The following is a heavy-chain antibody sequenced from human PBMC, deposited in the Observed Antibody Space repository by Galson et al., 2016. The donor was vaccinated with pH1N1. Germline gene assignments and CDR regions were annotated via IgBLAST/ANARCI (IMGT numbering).Heavy chain of an antibody. CDR2: IYWNDDK. D-gene: IGHD4-17*01. J-gene: IGHJ5*02. Sequence: PALVKPTQTLTLTCTFSGFSLRTTEMGVAWIRQPPGKALEWLALIYWNDDKRYSPSLKSRLTITKDTSKNQVVLTMTNMDPVDTATYYCAHSLYGDYVGWFDPWGQGTLVTVSS. CDR3: AHSLYGDYVGWFDP. CDR1: GFSLRTTEMG. V-gene: IGHV2-5*01.